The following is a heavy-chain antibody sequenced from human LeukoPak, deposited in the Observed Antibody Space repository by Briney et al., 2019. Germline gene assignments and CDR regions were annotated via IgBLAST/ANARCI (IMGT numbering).Heavy chain of an antibody. D-gene: IGHD1-26*01. J-gene: IGHJ3*02. CDR1: GFTVSSNY. CDR2: IYSGGST. CDR3: AREPVGATRAFDI. Sequence: PGGSLRLSCQASGFTVSSNYMSWFRQAPGKGLDGVSAIYSGGSTYYADSVKGRFTISRDNSKNTLYFQMNSLRAEDTAVYYCAREPVGATRAFDIWGQGTMVTVSS. V-gene: IGHV3-53*01.